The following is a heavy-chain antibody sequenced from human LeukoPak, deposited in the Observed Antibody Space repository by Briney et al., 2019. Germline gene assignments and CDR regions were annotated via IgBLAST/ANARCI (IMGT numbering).Heavy chain of an antibody. Sequence: PGGSLRLSCAASGFTFSNYEINWVRQPPGKGLEWISDITGSGSTTYYADSVKGRFTISRDNAKNSLYLQMNSLRAEDTAIYYCARETSWYFDYWGRGTLGTVSS. J-gene: IGHJ4*02. CDR3: ARETSWYFDY. V-gene: IGHV3-48*03. CDR2: ITGSGSTT. CDR1: GFTFSNYE.